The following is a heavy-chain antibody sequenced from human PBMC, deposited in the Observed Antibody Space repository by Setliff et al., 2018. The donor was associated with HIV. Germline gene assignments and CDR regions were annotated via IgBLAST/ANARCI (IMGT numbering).Heavy chain of an antibody. CDR1: GFTFSSYS. J-gene: IGHJ3*02. Sequence: GGSLRLSCAASGFTFSSYSMNWVRQAPGKGLEWVSSISSSSSYIYYADSVKGRFTISRDNAKNSLYLQMNSLRAEDTAVYYCARDTYCGGDCYSYAFDIWGQGTTVTVSS. CDR3: ARDTYCGGDCYSYAFDI. V-gene: IGHV3-21*01. D-gene: IGHD2-21*02. CDR2: ISSSSSYI.